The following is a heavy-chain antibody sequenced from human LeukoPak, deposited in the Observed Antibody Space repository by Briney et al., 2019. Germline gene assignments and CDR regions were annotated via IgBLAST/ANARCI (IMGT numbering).Heavy chain of an antibody. V-gene: IGHV4-34*01. J-gene: IGHJ4*02. D-gene: IGHD6-19*01. Sequence: PSETLSLTCAVYGGSFSGYYWSWIRQPPGKGLEWIGEINHSGSTNYNPSLKSRVTISVDTSKNQFSLKLSSVTAADTAVYYCARVSSGGWVVDYWGQGTLVTVSS. CDR2: INHSGST. CDR1: GGSFSGYY. CDR3: ARVSSGGWVVDY.